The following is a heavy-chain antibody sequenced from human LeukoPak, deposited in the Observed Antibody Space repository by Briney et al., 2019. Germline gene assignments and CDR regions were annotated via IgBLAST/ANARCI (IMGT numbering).Heavy chain of an antibody. CDR3: ARDLEYTTSSVDY. CDR1: GFTFSSYA. Sequence: GGSLRLSCAASGFTFSSYAMRWVRQAPGKGLEWVAVISYDGSNKYYADSVKGRFTTSRDNAKNSLYLQMNSLTAEDTAVYYCARDLEYTTSSVDYWGQGTLVIVSS. D-gene: IGHD6-6*01. CDR2: ISYDGSNK. J-gene: IGHJ4*02. V-gene: IGHV3-30-3*01.